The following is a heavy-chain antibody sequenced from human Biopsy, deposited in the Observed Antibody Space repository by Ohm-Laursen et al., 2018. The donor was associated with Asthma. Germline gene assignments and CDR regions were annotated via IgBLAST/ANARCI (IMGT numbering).Heavy chain of an antibody. J-gene: IGHJ5*02. CDR1: GASIKTDDHY. CDR3: ARASVAASSNWFDP. CDR2: FHYSGST. V-gene: IGHV4-30-4*01. Sequence: SQTLSLTCTVSGASIKTDDHYWSWLRQPPGKGLEWFGLFHYSGSTSYNPSLKGGVTISVDTSKNQFSLKLSSVTAADTAVYYCARASVAASSNWFDPWGQGTLVTVS. D-gene: IGHD6-19*01.